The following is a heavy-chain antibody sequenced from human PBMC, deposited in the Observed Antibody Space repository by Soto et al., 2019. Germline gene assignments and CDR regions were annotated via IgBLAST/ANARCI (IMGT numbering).Heavy chain of an antibody. D-gene: IGHD3-16*01. CDR3: VRIRYQLPSSVLWLDP. CDR2: INHVGGT. V-gene: IGHV4-38-2*01. J-gene: IGHJ5*02. CDR1: GYSISSGYY. Sequence: SETLSLTCAVSGYSISSGYYWGWIRQPPGKGLEWIGEINHVGGTNYNPSLKSRVTMSVDTSQNQFSLRLISVTAADTAMYFCVRIRYQLPSSVLWLDPWGQGTPVTVSS.